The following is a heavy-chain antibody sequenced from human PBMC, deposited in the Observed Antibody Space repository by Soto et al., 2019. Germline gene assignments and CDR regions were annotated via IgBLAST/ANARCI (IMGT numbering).Heavy chain of an antibody. V-gene: IGHV4-59*08. D-gene: IGHD1-26*01. CDR1: GGSISSYY. CDR3: GIGWWEREGYVMDV. Sequence: SETLSLTCTVSGGSISSYYWSWIRQPPGKELQYIGYIYYSESTNYNPSLKSRVTISDDTSTNQFSLTLSSVTAADTAVYYCGIGWWEREGYVMDVWGRGTTVTVAS. J-gene: IGHJ6*02. CDR2: IYYSEST.